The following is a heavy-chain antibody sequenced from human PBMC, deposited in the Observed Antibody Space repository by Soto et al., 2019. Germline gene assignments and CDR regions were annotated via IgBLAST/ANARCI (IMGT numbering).Heavy chain of an antibody. CDR3: ARHKDCSGGSCNAVGYYYGLDV. J-gene: IGHJ6*02. Sequence: SETLSLTCTVSGGTISSWYWSWIRQPPGKGLEWIGYIYYSGSTNYNPSLKSRVTISVDTSKNQFSLRLSSVTAADTAVYYCARHKDCSGGSCNAVGYYYGLDVWGQGTTVTVSS. CDR1: GGTISSWY. V-gene: IGHV4-59*08. D-gene: IGHD2-15*01. CDR2: IYYSGST.